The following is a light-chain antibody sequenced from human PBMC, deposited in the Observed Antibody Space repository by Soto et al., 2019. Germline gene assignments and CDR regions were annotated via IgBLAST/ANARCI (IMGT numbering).Light chain of an antibody. V-gene: IGLV1-47*01. CDR1: SSNIGSNY. J-gene: IGLJ2*01. Sequence: SVLTQPPSASGTPGQRVTISCSGSSSNIGSNYVYWYHQLPGTAPKLVIYRNNQRPSGVPDRISGSKSGTSASLAISGLRSEDEADYYRAAWDDRLSGLVFGRGTKLTVL. CDR2: RNN. CDR3: AAWDDRLSGLV.